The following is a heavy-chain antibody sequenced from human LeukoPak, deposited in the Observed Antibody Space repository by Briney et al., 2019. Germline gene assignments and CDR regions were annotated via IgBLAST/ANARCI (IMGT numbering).Heavy chain of an antibody. CDR1: GFTFSSYE. CDR2: ISSSGSTI. D-gene: IGHD6-13*01. V-gene: IGHV3-48*03. J-gene: IGHJ4*02. CDR3: ARGVSSYSSSFDY. Sequence: GGSLRLSCAASGFTFSSYEMNWVRQAPGKGLEWVSYISSSGSTIYYADSVKGRFTISRDNAENSLYLQMNSLRAEDTAVYYCARGVSSYSSSFDYWGQGTLVTVSS.